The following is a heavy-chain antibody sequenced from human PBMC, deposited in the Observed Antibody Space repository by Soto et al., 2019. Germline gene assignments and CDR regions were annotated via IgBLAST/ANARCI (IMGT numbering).Heavy chain of an antibody. CDR1: GYTFTSYC. Sequence: VEVSCKASGYTFTSYCISWVRQAPGQGLEWMGWISAYNGNTNYAQKLQGRVTMTTDTSTSTAYMELRSLRSDDTAVYYCARFKNTIFGVVNDPDSWGQGTLVTVS. D-gene: IGHD3-3*01. CDR3: ARFKNTIFGVVNDPDS. CDR2: ISAYNGNT. J-gene: IGHJ4*02. V-gene: IGHV1-18*04.